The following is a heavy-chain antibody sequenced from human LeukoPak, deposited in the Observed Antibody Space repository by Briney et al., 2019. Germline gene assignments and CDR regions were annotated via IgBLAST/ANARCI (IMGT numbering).Heavy chain of an antibody. CDR2: IYSGGST. D-gene: IGHD3-22*01. V-gene: IGHV3-53*01. CDR3: ARLYYYDSSYFQH. J-gene: IGHJ1*01. CDR1: GFTVSSNY. Sequence: PGGSLRLSCAASGFTVSSNYMSWVRQAPGKGLEWVSVIYSGGSTYYADSVKGRFTISRDNSKNTLYLQMNSLRAEDTAVYYCARLYYYDSSYFQHWGQGTLVTVSS.